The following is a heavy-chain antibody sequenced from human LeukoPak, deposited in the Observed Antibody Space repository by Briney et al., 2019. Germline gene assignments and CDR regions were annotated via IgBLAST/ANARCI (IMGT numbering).Heavy chain of an antibody. V-gene: IGHV3-30-3*01. CDR3: AGAGHDYVWGSYRYTSFDY. Sequence: GRSLRLSCAASGFTFSSYAMHWVRQAPGKGLEWVAVISYDGSNKYYADSVKGRFTISRDNSKNTLYLQMNSLRAEDTAVYYCAGAGHDYVWGSYRYTSFDYWGQGTLVTVSS. J-gene: IGHJ4*02. CDR1: GFTFSSYA. CDR2: ISYDGSNK. D-gene: IGHD3-16*02.